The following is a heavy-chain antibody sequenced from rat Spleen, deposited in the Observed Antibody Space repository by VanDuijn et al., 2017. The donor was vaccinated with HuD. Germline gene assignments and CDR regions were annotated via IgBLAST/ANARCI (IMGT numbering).Heavy chain of an antibody. CDR3: TTAVFAY. CDR1: GFTFSNYD. V-gene: IGHV5-27*01. Sequence: EVPLVESGGGLVQPGRSLNLSCVASGFTFSNYDMAWVRQVPTKGLEWVASISPSGGSTYYRDSVKGRFTISRDNAKSTLYLQMDSLRSEDTATYYCTTAVFAYWGQGTLVTVSS. CDR2: ISPSGGST. J-gene: IGHJ3*01.